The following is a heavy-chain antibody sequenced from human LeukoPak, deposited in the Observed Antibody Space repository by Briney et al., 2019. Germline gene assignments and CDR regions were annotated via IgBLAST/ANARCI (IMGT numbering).Heavy chain of an antibody. Sequence: ASVKVSCKVSGYTLTELSMHWVRQAPGKGLEWMGGFDPEDGETIYAQKFQGRVTMTEDTSTDTAYMELSSLRSEDTAVYYCATSGPSPTAGTRYFQHWGQGTLATVSS. CDR3: ATSGPSPTAGTRYFQH. J-gene: IGHJ1*01. D-gene: IGHD6-13*01. V-gene: IGHV1-24*01. CDR2: FDPEDGET. CDR1: GYTLTELS.